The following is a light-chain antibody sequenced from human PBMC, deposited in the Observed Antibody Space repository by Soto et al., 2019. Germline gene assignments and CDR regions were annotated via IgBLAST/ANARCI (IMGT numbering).Light chain of an antibody. J-gene: IGLJ3*02. CDR1: SSNIGRNY. CDR3: AAWDDSLSGPV. CDR2: NNN. V-gene: IGLV1-47*01. Sequence: QLVLTQPPSASGTPGQRATISCSGSSSNIGRNYVFWYQQLPGTAAKLLIYNNNQRPSGVPDRFSGSKSGTSASLAISGLRSDDESDYYCAAWDDSLSGPVFGGGTKVTVL.